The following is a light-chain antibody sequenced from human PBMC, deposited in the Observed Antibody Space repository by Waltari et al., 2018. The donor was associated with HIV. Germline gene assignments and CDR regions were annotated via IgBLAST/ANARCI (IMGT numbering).Light chain of an antibody. CDR3: SSYTSSHTQV. CDR2: DVN. V-gene: IGLV2-14*03. CDR1: RSDVGAYTY. Sequence: QSALTQPASVSGSPGPSITISCTGTRSDVGAYTYVSWYHTHPGQAPKFIIYDVNKRPSGVSNRFSGSKSGNTASLTISWLQAEDEADYYCSSYTSSHTQVFGSGTKVTVL. J-gene: IGLJ1*01.